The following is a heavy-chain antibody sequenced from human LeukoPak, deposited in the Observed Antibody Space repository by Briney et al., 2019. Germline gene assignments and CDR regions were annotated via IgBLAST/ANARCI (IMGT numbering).Heavy chain of an antibody. D-gene: IGHD5-12*01. CDR1: GGTFSSYA. CDR3: ARCLGYSGYDWNYFDY. V-gene: IGHV1-69*05. Sequence: ASVKVSCKASGGTFSSYAISWVRQAPGQGLEWMGGIIPIFGTANYAQKFQGRVTITTDESTSTAYMELSSLRSGDTAVYYCARCLGYSGYDWNYFDYWGQGTLVTVSS. J-gene: IGHJ4*02. CDR2: IIPIFGTA.